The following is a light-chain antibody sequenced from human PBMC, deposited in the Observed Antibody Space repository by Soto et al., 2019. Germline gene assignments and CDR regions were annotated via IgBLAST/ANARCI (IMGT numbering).Light chain of an antibody. CDR2: GAS. J-gene: IGKJ1*01. Sequence: EIVMTQSPATLSVSPGERATLSCRASQSVSSNLAWYQQKPGQAPRLLIYGASTRATGIPARFSGSGSGTEFTLTISSLQSEDFAVYYCQKYNNWPWKCGQGTKVDIK. CDR3: QKYNNWPWK. V-gene: IGKV3-15*01. CDR1: QSVSSN.